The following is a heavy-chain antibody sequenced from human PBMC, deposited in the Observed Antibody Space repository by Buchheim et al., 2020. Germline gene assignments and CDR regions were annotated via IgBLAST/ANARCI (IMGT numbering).Heavy chain of an antibody. CDR2: VSGSGGNT. Sequence: EVQLLESGGGLVQPGGSLRLSCAASGFTFDTYAMTWVRQAPGKGLEWVSTVSGSGGNTYYADSVKGRFNISKDNSKNPLFLQMSSLRAEDTAVYYCAKGKPFDYWGQGIL. CDR1: GFTFDTYA. V-gene: IGHV3-23*01. CDR3: AKGKPFDY. J-gene: IGHJ4*02.